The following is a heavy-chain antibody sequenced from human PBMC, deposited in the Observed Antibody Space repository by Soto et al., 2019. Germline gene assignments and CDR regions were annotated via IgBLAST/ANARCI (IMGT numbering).Heavy chain of an antibody. V-gene: IGHV4-59*08. D-gene: IGHD5-18*01. CDR2: IYYSGST. CDR1: GDSISSYY. CDR3: ARLKSGYKYYMDV. Sequence: SETLSLTCNVSGDSISSYYWSWIRQPPGKGLEWIGNIYYSGSTSYNPSPKSRVTISVDTSKNQFSLKLSSVTAADTAVYYCARLKSGYKYYMDVWGKGTTVTVSS. J-gene: IGHJ6*03.